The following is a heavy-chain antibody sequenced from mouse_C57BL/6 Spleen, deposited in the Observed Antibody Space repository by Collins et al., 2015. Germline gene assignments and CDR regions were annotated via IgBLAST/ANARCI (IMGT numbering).Heavy chain of an antibody. CDR2: IYPGDGDT. V-gene: IGHV1-82*01. J-gene: IGHJ4*01. CDR1: GYAFSSSW. CDR3: ARWSSSYSMDY. D-gene: IGHD1-1*01. Sequence: QVQLQQSGPELVKPGASVKISCKASGYAFSSSWMNWVKQRPGQGLEWIGRIYPGDGDTNYNGKFKGKATLTADKSSSTAYMQLSSLTSVDSAVYFCARWSSSYSMDYWGQGTSVTVSS.